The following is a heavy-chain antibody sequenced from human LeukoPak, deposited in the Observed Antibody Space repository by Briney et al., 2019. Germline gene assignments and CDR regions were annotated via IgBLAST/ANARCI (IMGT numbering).Heavy chain of an antibody. V-gene: IGHV3-11*01. CDR1: GFTFSDYY. CDR2: ISSSGSTI. Sequence: GGSLRLSCAASGFTFSDYYMSWIRQAPRKGLEWVSYISSSGSTIYYADSVKGRFTISRDNAKNSLYLQMNSLRAEDTAVYYCARESPYLGYCSSTSCYEGFDYWGQGTLVTVSS. J-gene: IGHJ4*02. CDR3: ARESPYLGYCSSTSCYEGFDY. D-gene: IGHD2-2*01.